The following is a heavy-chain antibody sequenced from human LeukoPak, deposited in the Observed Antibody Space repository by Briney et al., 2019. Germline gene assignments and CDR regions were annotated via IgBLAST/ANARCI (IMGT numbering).Heavy chain of an antibody. CDR1: GFTVSSNY. CDR3: ARDQDSSGWYTIYFQH. V-gene: IGHV3-66*01. CDR2: IYSGGST. D-gene: IGHD6-19*01. Sequence: GGSLRLSCAASGFTVSSNYMSWVRQAPGKGLEWVSVIYSGGSTYYADSVKGRFTISRDNSKNTLYLQMNSLRAEDTAVYYCARDQDSSGWYTIYFQHWGQGTLVTVSS. J-gene: IGHJ1*01.